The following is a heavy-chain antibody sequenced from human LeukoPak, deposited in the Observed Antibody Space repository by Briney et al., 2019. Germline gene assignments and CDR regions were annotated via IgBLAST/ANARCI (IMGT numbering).Heavy chain of an antibody. J-gene: IGHJ4*02. Sequence: ASVNLSCKASGSTFTSYYMHWVRHAPGQGLEWMGIINPSGGSTNYAQKFQGRVTMTRDTSTSTVYMELSSLRSEDTAVYYCASGEGCSSNSCTLDYWGQGTLVTVSS. D-gene: IGHD2-2*01. CDR1: GSTFTSYY. CDR3: ASGEGCSSNSCTLDY. CDR2: INPSGGST. V-gene: IGHV1-46*01.